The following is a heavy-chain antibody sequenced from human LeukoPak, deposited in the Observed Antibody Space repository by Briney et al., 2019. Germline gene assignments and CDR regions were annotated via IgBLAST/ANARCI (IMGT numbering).Heavy chain of an antibody. V-gene: IGHV3-30*02. Sequence: RAGGSRRLSCVASGFTFSSYGMHWVRQAPGKVLEWVAFIRYDGSNKYYADSVKGRFTISRDNSKNTLYLQMNSLRAEDTAVYYCAKARFNDFWSGSNDDAFDIWGQGTMVTVSS. J-gene: IGHJ3*02. CDR3: AKARFNDFWSGSNDDAFDI. CDR2: IRYDGSNK. CDR1: GFTFSSYG. D-gene: IGHD3-3*01.